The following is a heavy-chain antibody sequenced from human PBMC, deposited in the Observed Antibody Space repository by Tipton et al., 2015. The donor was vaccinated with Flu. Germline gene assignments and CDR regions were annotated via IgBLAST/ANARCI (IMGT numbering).Heavy chain of an antibody. V-gene: IGHV4-61*02. CDR3: AKYSTMIVGASYDAFDI. CDR2: IYTSGST. Sequence: TLSLTCTVSGGSISSGSYYWSWIRQPAGKGLEWIGRIYTSGSTNYNPSLKSRVTLSVDTSKNQFSLKLSSVTAADTAVYYCAKYSTMIVGASYDAFDIWGQGTMVTVSS. D-gene: IGHD1-26*01. J-gene: IGHJ3*02. CDR1: GGSISSGSYY.